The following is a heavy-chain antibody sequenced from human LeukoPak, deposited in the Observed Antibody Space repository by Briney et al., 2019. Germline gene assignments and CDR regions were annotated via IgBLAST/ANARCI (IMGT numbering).Heavy chain of an antibody. CDR2: IDPSDSHT. V-gene: IGHV5-10-1*01. CDR3: ARHVYCSSTSCYVAFDI. J-gene: IGHJ3*02. CDR1: GYRFTSYW. D-gene: IGHD2-2*01. Sequence: GESLRISCKGSGYRFTSYWISWVRQMPGKGLEWMGRIDPSDSHTKYSPSFQGHVTISADKSISTAYLQWSSMKASDTAMYYCARHVYCSSTSCYVAFDIWGQGTMVTVSS.